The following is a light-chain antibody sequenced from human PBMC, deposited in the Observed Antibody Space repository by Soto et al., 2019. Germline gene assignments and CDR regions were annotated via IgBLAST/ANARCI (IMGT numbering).Light chain of an antibody. V-gene: IGLV2-14*02. Sequence: QSALTQPASVSGSPGQSITMSCSGTSGNIRSYYVVSWYQYHPGKAPNLTIYEGSKRPSGVSNRFSGSKSGNTASLTVSGLQAEDEADYYCSSYTGGNPSYVFGTGTKLTVL. CDR3: SSYTGGNPSYV. J-gene: IGLJ1*01. CDR1: SGNIRSYYV. CDR2: EGS.